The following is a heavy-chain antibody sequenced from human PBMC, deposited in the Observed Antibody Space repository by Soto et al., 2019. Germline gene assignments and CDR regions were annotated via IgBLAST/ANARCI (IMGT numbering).Heavy chain of an antibody. V-gene: IGHV3-30*18. J-gene: IGHJ6*02. D-gene: IGHD6-25*01. CDR3: AKAMQRGLYYYGMDV. CDR2: ISYDGSNK. Sequence: GGSLRLSCAASGFTFSSYGMHWVRQAPGKGPEWVAVISYDGSNKYYADSVKGRFTISRDNSKNTLYLQMNSLRAEDTAVYYCAKAMQRGLYYYGMDVWGQGTTVTVSS. CDR1: GFTFSSYG.